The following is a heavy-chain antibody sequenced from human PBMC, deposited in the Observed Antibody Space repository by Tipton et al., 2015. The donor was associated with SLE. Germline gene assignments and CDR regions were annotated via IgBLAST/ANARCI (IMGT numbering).Heavy chain of an antibody. CDR3: ARDQWEVDAFDI. D-gene: IGHD1-26*01. J-gene: IGHJ3*02. V-gene: IGHV4-34*01. Sequence: TLSLTCAVYGGSFSGYYWSWIRQPPGKGLEWIGEINHSGSTNYNPSLKSRVTISVDTSKNQFSLKLSSVTAADTAVYYCARDQWEVDAFDIWGLGTMVTVSS. CDR2: INHSGST. CDR1: GGSFSGYY.